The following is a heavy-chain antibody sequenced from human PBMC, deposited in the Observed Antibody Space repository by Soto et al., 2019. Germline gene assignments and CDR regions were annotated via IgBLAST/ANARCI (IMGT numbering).Heavy chain of an antibody. CDR3: ARGGHIAVVTASFDY. V-gene: IGHV1-46*02. J-gene: IGHJ4*02. D-gene: IGHD2-21*02. CDR1: GYTLNTYY. Sequence: ASVKVSCKPSGYTLNTYYLHWVRQAPGQGLEWIRIIHPSGGGSTYAQKFLGRATMTRDTSTSTVFMELSSLRSAGTAVYYCARGGHIAVVTASFDYWGQGTLVTVSS. CDR2: IHPSGGGS.